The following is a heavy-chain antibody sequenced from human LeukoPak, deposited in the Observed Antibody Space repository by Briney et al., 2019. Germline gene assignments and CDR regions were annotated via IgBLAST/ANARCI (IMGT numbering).Heavy chain of an antibody. J-gene: IGHJ4*02. CDR2: IKQDGSEK. V-gene: IGHV3-7*01. D-gene: IGHD6-6*01. CDR1: GFTFDDYT. Sequence: GGSLRLSCAASGFTFDDYTMHWVRHAPGKGLEWVANIKQDGSEKYYVDSVKGRFTISRDNARNSLYLRMNSLRAEDTAVYYCARDPGAYSSSPIDYWGQGTLVTVSS. CDR3: ARDPGAYSSSPIDY.